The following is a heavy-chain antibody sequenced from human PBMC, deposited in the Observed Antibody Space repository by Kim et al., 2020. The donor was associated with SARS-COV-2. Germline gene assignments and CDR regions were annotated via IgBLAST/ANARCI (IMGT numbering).Heavy chain of an antibody. V-gene: IGHV1-2*02. CDR2: INPNSGGT. CDR3: AREAVNWLFYYFDY. CDR1: GYTFTGYY. J-gene: IGHJ4*02. Sequence: ASVKVSCKASGYTFTGYYMHWVRQAPGQGLEWMGWINPNSGGTNYAQKFQGRVTMTRDTSISTAYMELSRLRSDDTAVYYCAREAVNWLFYYFDYWGQGTLVTVSS. D-gene: IGHD3-9*01.